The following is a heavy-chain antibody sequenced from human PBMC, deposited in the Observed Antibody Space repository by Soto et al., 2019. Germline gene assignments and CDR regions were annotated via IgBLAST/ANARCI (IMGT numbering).Heavy chain of an antibody. Sequence: EVQLVESGGGLVQPGGSLKLSCAASGFTFSGSAMHWVRQASGKGLEWVGRIRSKANRYATAYAASVKGRFTISRYDSKNTAYLQMNSLKTEDTAVYYCTRPGGSYYLDYWGQGTLVTVSS. J-gene: IGHJ4*02. V-gene: IGHV3-73*01. CDR3: TRPGGSYYLDY. CDR2: IRSKANRYAT. D-gene: IGHD1-26*01. CDR1: GFTFSGSA.